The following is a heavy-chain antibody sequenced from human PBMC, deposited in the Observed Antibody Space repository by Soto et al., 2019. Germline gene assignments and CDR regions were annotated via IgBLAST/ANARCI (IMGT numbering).Heavy chain of an antibody. V-gene: IGHV1-69*06. CDR3: AHQTALVVTGGGPAAANWLDP. CDR2: IITIFGTA. D-gene: IGHD3-16*01. Sequence: QVQLVQSGAEVKKPGSSVKVSCKASGGTFSSYAISWVRQAPGQGLEWMGGIITIFGTANYAQKFQGRVTITADKSTSTAYREVSRLRSENTAVYYCAHQTALVVTGGGPAAANWLDPWGHGTL. J-gene: IGHJ5*02. CDR1: GGTFSSYA.